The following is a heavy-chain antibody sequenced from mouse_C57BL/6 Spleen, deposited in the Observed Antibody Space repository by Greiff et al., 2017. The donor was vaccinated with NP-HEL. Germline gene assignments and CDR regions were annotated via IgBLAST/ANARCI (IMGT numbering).Heavy chain of an antibody. V-gene: IGHV1-47*01. CDR2: FHPYNDDT. D-gene: IGHD1-1*01. CDR1: GYTFTTYP. Sequence: VKLQESGAELVKPGASVKMSCKASGYTFTTYPIEWMKQNHGKSLEWIGNFHPYNDDTKYNEKFKGKATLTVEKSSSTVYLELSRLTSDDSAVYYCARRLNYYGSSGDYFDYWGQGTTLTVSS. CDR3: ARRLNYYGSSGDYFDY. J-gene: IGHJ2*01.